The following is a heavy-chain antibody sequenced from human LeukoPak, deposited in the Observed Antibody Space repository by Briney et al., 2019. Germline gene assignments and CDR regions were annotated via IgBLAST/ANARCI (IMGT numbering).Heavy chain of an antibody. CDR1: GYSFTSYW. CDR2: IYPGDSDT. D-gene: IGHD6-19*01. CDR3: ARLDLSWGQWLVPFDP. V-gene: IGHV5-51*01. J-gene: IGHJ5*02. Sequence: GESLKISCKGSGYSFTSYWIGWVRQMPEKGLEWMGIIYPGDSDTRYSPSFQGQVTISADKSISTAYLQWSSLKASGTAMYYCARLDLSWGQWLVPFDPWGQGTLVTVSS.